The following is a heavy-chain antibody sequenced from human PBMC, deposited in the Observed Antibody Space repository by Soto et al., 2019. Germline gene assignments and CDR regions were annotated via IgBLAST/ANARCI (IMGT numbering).Heavy chain of an antibody. J-gene: IGHJ5*02. CDR3: ARVSEYYDILTGYYNWFDP. D-gene: IGHD3-9*01. CDR2: INPNSGGT. V-gene: IGHV1-2*04. CDR1: GYTFTGYY. Sequence: ASVKVSCKASGYTFTGYYMHWVRQAPGQGLEWMGWINPNSGGTNYAQKFQGWVTMTRDTSISTAYMELSRLRSEDTAVYYCARVSEYYDILTGYYNWFDPWGQGTLVTVSS.